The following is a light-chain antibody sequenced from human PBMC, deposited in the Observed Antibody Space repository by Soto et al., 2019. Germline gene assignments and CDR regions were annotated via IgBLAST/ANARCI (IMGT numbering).Light chain of an antibody. V-gene: IGKV3D-20*02. CDR3: QQRSNWPLT. J-gene: IGKJ4*01. CDR2: GAS. CDR1: QSVGTR. Sequence: IVLTQSPDTLSFSPGERATLSCRASQSVGTRLAWYQHKTGQAPSLLMSGASSRATGIPDRFSGSGSETDFTLTISRLEPEDFALYYCQQRSNWPLTFGGGTKVDIK.